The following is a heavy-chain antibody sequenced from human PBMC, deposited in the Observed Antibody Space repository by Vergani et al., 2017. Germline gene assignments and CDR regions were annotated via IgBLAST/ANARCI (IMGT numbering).Heavy chain of an antibody. CDR3: TKDKGVFSY. V-gene: IGHV3-23*01. D-gene: IGHD3-10*01. Sequence: EVQLLESGGGLVQPGGSLRLSCAASGFTFSTYSMSWVRQAPGTGLEWVSAITGSGGNTYYVDSVKGRFTISRDNAKNTVFLHMHSLRVEDTAIYYCTKDKGVFSYWGQGTTVTVSS. J-gene: IGHJ6*02. CDR1: GFTFSTYS. CDR2: ITGSGGNT.